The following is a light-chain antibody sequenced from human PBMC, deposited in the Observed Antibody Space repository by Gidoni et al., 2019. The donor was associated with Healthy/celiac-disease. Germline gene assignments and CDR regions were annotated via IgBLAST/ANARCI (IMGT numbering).Light chain of an antibody. CDR2: AAS. J-gene: IGKJ3*01. CDR1: QGISNY. Sequence: DIQMTQSPSSLSASVGDRVTITCRASQGISNYLAWYQQKPGKVPKLLIYAASTLQSGVPSRFSGSGSGKDFTLTSSSLQPEDVATYYCQKYNSAPFTFXHXTKVDIK. CDR3: QKYNSAPFT. V-gene: IGKV1-27*01.